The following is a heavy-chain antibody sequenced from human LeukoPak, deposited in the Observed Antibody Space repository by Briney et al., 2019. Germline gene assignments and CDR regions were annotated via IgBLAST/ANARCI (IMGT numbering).Heavy chain of an antibody. CDR1: GFTFSSYG. Sequence: GGSLRLSCAASGFTFSSYGMHWVRQAPGKGLEWVAVIWYDGSNKYYADSVKGRFTISRDNAKNTLYLQMNSLRVEDTAVYYCAREDCRGVXXSRLDSWGQGIXXXVSS. V-gene: IGHV3-33*01. J-gene: IGHJ4*02. CDR2: IWYDGSNK. CDR3: AREDCRGVXXSRLDS. D-gene: IGHD2-21*02.